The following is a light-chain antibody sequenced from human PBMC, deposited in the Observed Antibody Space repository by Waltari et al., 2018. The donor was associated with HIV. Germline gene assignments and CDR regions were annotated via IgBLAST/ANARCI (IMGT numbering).Light chain of an antibody. Sequence: QALVTQEPSLTVSPGGTVILTCASNSGPVTKNNYPYWFQQKSGPPPQTLIFDAVKSHSWTPGRFSGLLLGGKAALTLLDAQPEDEAVYFCLLSFGGSRLFGGGTKLTVL. CDR3: LLSFGGSRL. CDR2: DAV. V-gene: IGLV7-46*02. J-gene: IGLJ3*02. CDR1: SGPVTKNNY.